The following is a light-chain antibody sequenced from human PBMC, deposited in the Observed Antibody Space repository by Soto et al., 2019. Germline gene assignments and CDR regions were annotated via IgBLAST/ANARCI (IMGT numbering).Light chain of an antibody. V-gene: IGKV3-20*01. CDR1: QSVPSSN. Sequence: DIVFTPSPYTFSFSPGERATLSYSVSQSVPSSNFAWYQQKPAQAPRLLIYGASRRAPGIPERFSGRGSGKEFTLTISRLEPEDFAVYYCQQYLTSPKTFGQGTKVDIK. J-gene: IGKJ1*01. CDR3: QQYLTSPKT. CDR2: GAS.